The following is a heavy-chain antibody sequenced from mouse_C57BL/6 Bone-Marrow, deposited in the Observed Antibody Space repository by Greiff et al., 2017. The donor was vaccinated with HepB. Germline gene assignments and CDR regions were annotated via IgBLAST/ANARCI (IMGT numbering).Heavy chain of an antibody. Sequence: EVKLMESGGDLVKPGGSLKLSCAASGFTFSSYGMSWVRQTPDKRLEWVATISSGGSYTYYPDSVKGRFTISGDNAKNTLYLQMSSLKSEDTAMYYCARQVITALFDYWGQGTTLTVSS. D-gene: IGHD2-4*01. V-gene: IGHV5-6*01. CDR3: ARQVITALFDY. CDR1: GFTFSSYG. J-gene: IGHJ2*01. CDR2: ISSGGSYT.